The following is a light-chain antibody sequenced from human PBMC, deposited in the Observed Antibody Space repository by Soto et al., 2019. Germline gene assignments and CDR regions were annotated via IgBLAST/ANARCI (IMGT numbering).Light chain of an antibody. V-gene: IGLV2-11*01. CDR2: DVT. J-gene: IGLJ2*01. Sequence: QSALTQPRSVSGSPGQSVAISCTGTSSDVGGYNYVSWYQQHPGKAPKLIIYDVTKRPSGVPDRFSGSSSGNTASLTISGLQAEDEADYYCASWDDSLNAVVFGGGTKLTVL. CDR3: ASWDDSLNAVV. CDR1: SSDVGGYNY.